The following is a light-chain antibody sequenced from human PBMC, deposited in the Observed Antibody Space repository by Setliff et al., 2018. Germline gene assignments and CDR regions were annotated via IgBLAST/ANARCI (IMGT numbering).Light chain of an antibody. CDR3: SSYAGNYIYV. Sequence: QSVLAQPPSASGSPGQSVTISCTGTSSDVGRYNFVSWYQQHPGKAPKLMIYEVNKRPSGVPDRFSGSKSGNTASLTVSGLQAEDEADYYCSSYAGNYIYVFGSGTKVTVL. CDR2: EVN. V-gene: IGLV2-8*01. J-gene: IGLJ1*01. CDR1: SSDVGRYNF.